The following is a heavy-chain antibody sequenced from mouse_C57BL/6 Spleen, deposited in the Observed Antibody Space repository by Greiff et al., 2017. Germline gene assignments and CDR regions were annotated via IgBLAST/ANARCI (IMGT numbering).Heavy chain of an antibody. CDR3: ARGANWAFDY. CDR2: ISSGSSTI. CDR1: GFTFSDYG. V-gene: IGHV5-17*01. Sequence: EVKVVESGGGLVKPGGSLKLSCAASGFTFSDYGMHWVRQAPEKGLEWVAYISSGSSTIYYADTVKGRFTISRDNAKNTLFLQMTSLRSEDTAMYYCARGANWAFDYWGQGTTLTVSS. D-gene: IGHD4-1*01. J-gene: IGHJ2*01.